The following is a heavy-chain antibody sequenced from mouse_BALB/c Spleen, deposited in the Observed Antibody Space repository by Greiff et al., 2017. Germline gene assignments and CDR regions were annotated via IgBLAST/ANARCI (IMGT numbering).Heavy chain of an antibody. Sequence: QVQLQQPGAELVRPGASVKLSCKASGYTFTSYWINWVKQRPGQGLEWIGNIYPSDSYTNYNQKFKDKATLTVDKSSSTAYMQLSSPTSEDSAVYYCTREATGYWGQGTTLTVSS. CDR3: TREATGY. CDR1: GYTFTSYW. D-gene: IGHD3-2*02. J-gene: IGHJ2*01. CDR2: IYPSDSYT. V-gene: IGHV1-69*02.